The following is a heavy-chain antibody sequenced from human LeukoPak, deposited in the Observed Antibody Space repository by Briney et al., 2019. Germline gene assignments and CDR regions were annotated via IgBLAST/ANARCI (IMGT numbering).Heavy chain of an antibody. CDR2: INPNSGGT. CDR1: GYTFTGYY. CDR3: ARGAMVRGVIKLDY. V-gene: IGHV1-2*02. Sequence: ASVKVSCKASGYTFTGYYMHWVRQAPGQGLEWMGWINPNSGGTNYAQKFQGRVTMTGDTSISTAYMELSRLRSDDTAVYYCARGAMVRGVIKLDYWGQGTLVTVSS. J-gene: IGHJ4*02. D-gene: IGHD3-10*01.